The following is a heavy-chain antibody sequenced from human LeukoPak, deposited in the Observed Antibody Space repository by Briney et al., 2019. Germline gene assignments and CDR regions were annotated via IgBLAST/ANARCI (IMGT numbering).Heavy chain of an antibody. CDR2: LSGSGNDT. J-gene: IGHJ4*02. V-gene: IGHV3-23*01. D-gene: IGHD1-26*01. Sequence: GGSLRLSCAASGFTFSSYPLNWVRQAPGKGLEWVSGLSGSGNDTYYADSVKGRFTISRDNSKNTLWLQMTTLGAEDTAVYYCAKAGSIRFDYWGQGTLVTVSS. CDR1: GFTFSSYP. CDR3: AKAGSIRFDY.